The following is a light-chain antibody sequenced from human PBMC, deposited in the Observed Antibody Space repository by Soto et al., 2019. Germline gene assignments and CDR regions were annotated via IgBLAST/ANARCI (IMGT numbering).Light chain of an antibody. Sequence: QSVLTQPASVSGSPGQSITISCTGTSSDVGSDNLVSWYQQHPGKAPKLMIYEGSKRPSGVSNRFSGSKSGNTASLTISGLQAEDEADYYCSSYTSSSTRVFGTGTKLTVL. V-gene: IGLV2-14*02. CDR3: SSYTSSSTRV. J-gene: IGLJ1*01. CDR1: SSDVGSDNL. CDR2: EGS.